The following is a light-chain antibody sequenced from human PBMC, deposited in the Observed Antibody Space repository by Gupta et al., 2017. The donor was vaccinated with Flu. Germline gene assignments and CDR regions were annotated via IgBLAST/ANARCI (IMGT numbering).Light chain of an antibody. Sequence: ISCSGSTPSIGKHDVYWYWHFPGTAPKLVIYENDQLPSGVSDRFSGSKSGTSASLAISGLRSEDEADYYCGTWDSSLEAWVFGGGTKLTVL. CDR3: GTWDSSLEAWV. CDR1: TPSIGKHD. J-gene: IGLJ3*02. CDR2: END. V-gene: IGLV1-47*01.